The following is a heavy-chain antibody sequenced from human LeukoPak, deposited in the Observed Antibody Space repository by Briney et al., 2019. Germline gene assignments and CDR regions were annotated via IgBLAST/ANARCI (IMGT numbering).Heavy chain of an antibody. Sequence: GGSLRLSCTASGCIFGDYAMNWFRQAPGKGLEWVGFIRSKAYGATTEYAASVKDRFTISRDDSKSVAYLQVNSLKTEDTAVYYCTRSLWFGEPEGYFHYWGQGTLVTVSS. V-gene: IGHV3-49*03. CDR1: GCIFGDYA. D-gene: IGHD3-10*01. J-gene: IGHJ4*02. CDR2: IRSKAYGATT. CDR3: TRSLWFGEPEGYFHY.